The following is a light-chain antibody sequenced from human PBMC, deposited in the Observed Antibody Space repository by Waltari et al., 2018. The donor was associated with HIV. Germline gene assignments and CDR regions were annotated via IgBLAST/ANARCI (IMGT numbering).Light chain of an antibody. Sequence: QSLLTPPPSVSGAPGRRVTIHCTGSSSNIGAGFDVHWYQQLPGTVPKLLIYGNSNRPSGVPHRFSGSKSGTSASLAITGLQAEDEADYYCQSYDRSLSGYVVFGGGTKLTVL. J-gene: IGLJ2*01. CDR2: GNS. CDR3: QSYDRSLSGYVV. V-gene: IGLV1-40*01. CDR1: SSNIGAGFD.